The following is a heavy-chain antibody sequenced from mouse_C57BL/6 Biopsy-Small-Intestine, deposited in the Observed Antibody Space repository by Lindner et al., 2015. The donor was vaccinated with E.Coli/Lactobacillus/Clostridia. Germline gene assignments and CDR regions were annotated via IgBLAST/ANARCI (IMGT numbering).Heavy chain of an antibody. CDR3: AGLWSFAY. D-gene: IGHD1-1*02. CDR1: GYAFTNYL. Sequence: VQLQESGGEVIRPGTSVKVSCKASGYAFTNYLIEWIKQRPGQGLEWIGMINPGSGGTDYNEKFRGKATLTADKSSSKAYMQLSSLTSEDSAVYFCAGLWSFAYWGQGTLVTVSA. J-gene: IGHJ3*01. CDR2: INPGSGGT. V-gene: IGHV1-54*01.